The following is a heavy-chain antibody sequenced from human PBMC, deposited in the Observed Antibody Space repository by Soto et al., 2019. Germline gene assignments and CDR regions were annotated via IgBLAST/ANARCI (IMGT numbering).Heavy chain of an antibody. CDR3: ARVEVPEPSSWHPCDA. Sequence: QVQLQESGPGLVKPSGTLSLTCSVSGDSINNKNWWTWLRQPPGKRLEWIGDFYHTGRSSYNPSLTRRVNMSVDKSKKQRSLKLTSVTAADTAVYYCARVEVPEPSSWHPCDAWGPGTLVTVSS. CDR1: GDSINNKNW. CDR2: FYHTGRS. V-gene: IGHV4-4*02. D-gene: IGHD6-13*01. J-gene: IGHJ5*02.